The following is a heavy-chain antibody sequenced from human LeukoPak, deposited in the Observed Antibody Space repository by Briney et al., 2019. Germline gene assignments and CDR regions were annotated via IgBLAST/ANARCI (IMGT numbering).Heavy chain of an antibody. J-gene: IGHJ5*02. V-gene: IGHV3-21*01. Sequence: PGGSLRLSCAASGFTFSSYSMNWVRQAPGKGLEWVSSISSSSSYIYYADSVKGRFTISRDNAKNSLYLQMNSLRAEDTAVYYCARDLHSWKVGARRPGLFDPWGQGTLVTVSS. D-gene: IGHD1-26*01. CDR2: ISSSSSYI. CDR1: GFTFSSYS. CDR3: ARDLHSWKVGARRPGLFDP.